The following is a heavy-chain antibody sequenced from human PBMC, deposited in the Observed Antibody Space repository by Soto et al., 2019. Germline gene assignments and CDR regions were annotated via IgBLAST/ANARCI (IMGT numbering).Heavy chain of an antibody. Sequence: PGGSLRLSCAASGFTFSSYSMNWVRQAPGKGLEWVSSISSSSSYIYYADSVKGRFTISRDNAKNSLYLQMNSLRAEDTAVYYCARVGYYDSSGYLYYFDYWGQGTLVTVSS. V-gene: IGHV3-21*01. CDR3: ARVGYYDSSGYLYYFDY. J-gene: IGHJ4*02. D-gene: IGHD3-22*01. CDR1: GFTFSSYS. CDR2: ISSSSSYI.